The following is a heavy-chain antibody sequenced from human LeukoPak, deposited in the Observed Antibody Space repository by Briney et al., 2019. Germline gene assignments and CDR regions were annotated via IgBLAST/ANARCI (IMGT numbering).Heavy chain of an antibody. CDR1: GGTFSSYA. Sequence: SVKVSCKASGGTFSSYAISWVRQAPGQGLEWVGGIIPIFGTANYAQKFQGGVAITADESTSTAYMELSSLRSEDTAVYYCARDMVRAFYYWGQGTLVTVSS. D-gene: IGHD3-10*01. CDR2: IIPIFGTA. J-gene: IGHJ4*02. V-gene: IGHV1-69*13. CDR3: ARDMVRAFYY.